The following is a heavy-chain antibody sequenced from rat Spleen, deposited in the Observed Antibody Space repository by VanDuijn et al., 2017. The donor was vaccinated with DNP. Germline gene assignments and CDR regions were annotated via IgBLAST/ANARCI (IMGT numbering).Heavy chain of an antibody. CDR2: INYSGDS. D-gene: IGHD1-2*01. Sequence: EVQLQESGPGLVKPSQSLSLTCSVTGYSITNHYWGWIRKFPGNKMEWIGHINYSGDSDYNPSLKSRISITRDTSKNQFFLQLNSVTPEDTATYFCAKFYYSSYFDYWGQGVMVTVSS. J-gene: IGHJ2*01. CDR3: AKFYYSSYFDY. CDR1: GYSITNHY. V-gene: IGHV3-1*01.